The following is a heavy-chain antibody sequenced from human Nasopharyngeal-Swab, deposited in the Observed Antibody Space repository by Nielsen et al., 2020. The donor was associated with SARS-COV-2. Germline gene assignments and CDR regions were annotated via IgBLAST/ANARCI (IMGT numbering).Heavy chain of an antibody. V-gene: IGHV3-30*02. CDR3: AKDHKMDSGGGVGYMDV. Sequence: SCKASGGTFSSYGMHWVRQAPGKGLEWVAFIRYDGLNQHYADSVKGRFSISRDSFENTLYLQLNSLRADDTAVYYCAKDHKMDSGGGVGYMDVWGKGTTVTVSS. J-gene: IGHJ6*03. CDR2: IRYDGLNQ. CDR1: GGTFSSYG. D-gene: IGHD3-16*01.